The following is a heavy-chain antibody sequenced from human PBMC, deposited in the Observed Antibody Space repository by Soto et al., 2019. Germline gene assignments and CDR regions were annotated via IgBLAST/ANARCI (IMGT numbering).Heavy chain of an antibody. CDR1: GFTVSSNY. CDR3: ARANYYDSSGYYFNWFDP. D-gene: IGHD3-22*01. V-gene: IGHV3-53*01. CDR2: IYSGGST. Sequence: GESLKISCAASGFTVSSNYMSWVRQAPGKGLEWVSVIYSGGSTYYADSVKGRFTISRDNSKNTLYLQMNSLRAEDTAVYYCARANYYDSSGYYFNWFDPWGQGTLVTVSS. J-gene: IGHJ5*02.